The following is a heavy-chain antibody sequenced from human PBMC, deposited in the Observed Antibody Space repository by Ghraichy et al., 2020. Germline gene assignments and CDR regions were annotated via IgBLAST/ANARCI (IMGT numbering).Heavy chain of an antibody. D-gene: IGHD4-17*01. V-gene: IGHV1-69*05. Sequence: SVKVSCKASGGTFSSYAISWVRQAPGQGLEWMGGIIPIFGTANYAQKFQGRVTITTDESTSTAYMELSSLRSEDTAVYYCASENYGDSRVYYYGMDVWGQGTTVTVSS. J-gene: IGHJ6*02. CDR1: GGTFSSYA. CDR2: IIPIFGTA. CDR3: ASENYGDSRVYYYGMDV.